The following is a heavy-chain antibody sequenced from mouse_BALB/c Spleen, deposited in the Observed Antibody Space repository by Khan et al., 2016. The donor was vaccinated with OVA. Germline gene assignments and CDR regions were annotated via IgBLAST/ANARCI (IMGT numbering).Heavy chain of an antibody. CDR1: GYTFTDFY. CDR2: ISPRSGDT. Sequence: QVQLKQSGAELARPGASVKLSCKASGYTFTDFYINWVKQRTGQGLEWIGEISPRSGDTFYNERFKDKATLTADKSSNTAYMQLSSLTSEASAVYYCARRNYFGYTFAYWGQGTLVTVSA. D-gene: IGHD1-2*01. V-gene: IGHV1-77*01. CDR3: ARRNYFGYTFAY. J-gene: IGHJ3*01.